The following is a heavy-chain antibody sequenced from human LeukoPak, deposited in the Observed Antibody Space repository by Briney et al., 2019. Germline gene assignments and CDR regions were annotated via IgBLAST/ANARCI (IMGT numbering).Heavy chain of an antibody. CDR2: IYSSGST. CDR1: GGPISSYH. V-gene: IGHV4-59*01. D-gene: IGHD5-12*01. J-gene: IGHJ3*02. Sequence: SETLSLTCTVSGGPISSYHWGWIRQPPGKGLQWIGFIYSSGSTNYNPSLKSRVTISLDTSKNQFSLRVSSVTSADTAVYYCARGNSGYDYAFDIWGQGTMVTVSS. CDR3: ARGNSGYDYAFDI.